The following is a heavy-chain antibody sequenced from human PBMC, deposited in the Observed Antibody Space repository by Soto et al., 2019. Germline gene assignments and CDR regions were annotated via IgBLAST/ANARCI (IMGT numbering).Heavy chain of an antibody. V-gene: IGHV3-33*01. J-gene: IGHJ6*03. Sequence: QVQLVESGGGVVQPGRSLRLSCAASGFTFSSYGMHWVRQAQGKGLEWVAVIWYDGSNKYYADSVKGRFTISRDNSKNTLYLQMNSLRAEDTAVYYCARAAYISSCPLLCWYMDVWGKGTTVTVSS. CDR3: ARAAYISSCPLLCWYMDV. CDR2: IWYDGSNK. CDR1: GFTFSSYG. D-gene: IGHD6-13*01.